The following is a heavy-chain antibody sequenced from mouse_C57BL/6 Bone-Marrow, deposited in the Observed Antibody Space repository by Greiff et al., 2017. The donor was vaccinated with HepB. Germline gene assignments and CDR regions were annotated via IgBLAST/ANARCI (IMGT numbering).Heavy chain of an antibody. V-gene: IGHV5-17*01. CDR2: ISSGSSTI. J-gene: IGHJ4*01. D-gene: IGHD1-1*01. CDR3: ARRTTVVATGAMDY. Sequence: EVKLMESGGGLVKPGGSLKLSCAASGFTFSDYGMHWVRQAPEKGLEWVAYISSGSSTIYYAATVKGRFTISRDNAKNTLFLQMTSLRSEDTAMYYCARRTTVVATGAMDYWGQGTSVTVSS. CDR1: GFTFSDYG.